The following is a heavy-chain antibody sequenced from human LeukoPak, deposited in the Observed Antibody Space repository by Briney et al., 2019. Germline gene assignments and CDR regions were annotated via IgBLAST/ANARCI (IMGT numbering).Heavy chain of an antibody. CDR1: GFIVSDNH. D-gene: IGHD3-10*01. CDR3: ARGVPYYYHYYIDV. CDR2: IFGGGST. V-gene: IGHV3-53*01. Sequence: PGGSLRLSCAASGFIVSDNHMNWVRQAPGKGLEWVSVIFGGGSTDYAGSVKGRFTISRDNSKKKVYLQMNSLRAEDTAVYYCARGVPYYYHYYIDVWGKGTTVTVSS. J-gene: IGHJ6*03.